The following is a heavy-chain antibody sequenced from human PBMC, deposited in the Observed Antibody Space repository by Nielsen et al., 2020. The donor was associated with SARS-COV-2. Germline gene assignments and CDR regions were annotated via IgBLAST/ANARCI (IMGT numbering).Heavy chain of an antibody. V-gene: IGHV3-23*01. CDR3: AINWNLDY. CDR2: ISASAGT. CDR1: GFTFDDYG. Sequence: GGSLRLSCAASGFTFDDYGMSWVRQAPGKGLEWVSSISASAGTFYADSVKGQFIISRDNSKNTLYLQMNSLRAEDTAVYYCAINWNLDYWGQGTLVTVSS. D-gene: IGHD1-20*01. J-gene: IGHJ4*02.